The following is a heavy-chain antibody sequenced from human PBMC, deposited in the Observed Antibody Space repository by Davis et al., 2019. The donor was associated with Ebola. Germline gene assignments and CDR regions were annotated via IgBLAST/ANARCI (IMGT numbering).Heavy chain of an antibody. J-gene: IGHJ3*02. Sequence: GESLKISCAVSGLPFSFYFMDWVRLTPGKGLEWVGLSRNKENRYSTEYAASVRGRFTISRDDSKDSLYLQMNSLRAGDTAVYYCARGRWGYCSSTSCYWSDAFDIWGQGTMVTVSS. CDR1: GLPFSFYF. CDR3: ARGRWGYCSSTSCYWSDAFDI. CDR2: SRNKENRYST. D-gene: IGHD2-2*01. V-gene: IGHV3-72*01.